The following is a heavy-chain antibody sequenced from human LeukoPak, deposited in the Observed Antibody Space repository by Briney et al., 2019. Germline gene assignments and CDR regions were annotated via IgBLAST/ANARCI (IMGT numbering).Heavy chain of an antibody. J-gene: IGHJ4*02. Sequence: GSLRLSCAASGFTFSSYAMSWVRQPPGKGLEWIGSMDYSGTTDYNPSLKSRVTLSVDTSKDQFSLKLTSVTAADTALYYCARDHYNKTWYKYWGQGTLVTVSS. CDR2: MDYSGTT. CDR3: ARDHYNKTWYKY. V-gene: IGHV4-39*02. D-gene: IGHD1-1*01. CDR1: GFTFSSYA.